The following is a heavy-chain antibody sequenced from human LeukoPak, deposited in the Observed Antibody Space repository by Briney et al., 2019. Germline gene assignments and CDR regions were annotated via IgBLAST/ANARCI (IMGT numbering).Heavy chain of an antibody. CDR2: IHHSGTT. D-gene: IGHD1-26*01. J-gene: IGHJ4*02. V-gene: IGHV4-38-2*02. CDR1: GYSISNGYY. CDR3: ARTPYSGSYSYFDY. Sequence: SETLSLTCTVSGYSISNGYYWGWIRQPPGKGLEWIGNIHHSGTTYYNPSLKGRVTKSLDTSKNQFSLKLSSVTAADTAVYYCARTPYSGSYSYFDYWGQGTLVTVS.